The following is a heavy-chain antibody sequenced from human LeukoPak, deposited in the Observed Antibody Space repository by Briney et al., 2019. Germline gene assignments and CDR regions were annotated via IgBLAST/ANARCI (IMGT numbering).Heavy chain of an antibody. CDR2: TNPNSGGT. V-gene: IGHV1-2*02. Sequence: ASVTVSCKASGYTFTGYYMHWVRQAPGQGLEWMGWTNPNSGGTNYAQKFQGRVTMTSDTYISTAYMELSRLRSNDTHVYVCARAFIQLWPYFDYWGQGTLVTVSS. CDR1: GYTFTGYY. D-gene: IGHD5-18*01. J-gene: IGHJ4*02. CDR3: ARAFIQLWPYFDY.